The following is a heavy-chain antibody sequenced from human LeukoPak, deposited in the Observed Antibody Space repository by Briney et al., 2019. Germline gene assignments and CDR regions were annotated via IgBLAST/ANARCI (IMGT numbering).Heavy chain of an antibody. Sequence: SETLSLTCTVSGGSISIYYWSWIRQPPGKGLEWIGYIYYSGSSNYNPSLKSRVTISLDTSKNQFSLKLSSVTAADTAMYYCARERQYQLLSYFDYWGQGTLVTVSS. D-gene: IGHD2-2*01. CDR1: GGSISIYY. CDR3: ARERQYQLLSYFDY. J-gene: IGHJ4*02. CDR2: IYYSGSS. V-gene: IGHV4-59*01.